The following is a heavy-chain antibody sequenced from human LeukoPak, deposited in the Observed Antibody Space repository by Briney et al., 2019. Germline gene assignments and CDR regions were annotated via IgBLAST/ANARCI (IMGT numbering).Heavy chain of an antibody. D-gene: IGHD2-15*01. CDR2: ISYDGSNK. V-gene: IGHV3-30-3*01. CDR3: ASVNVPATPY. Sequence: GGSLRLSCAASGFTFSSHAMHWVRQAPGKGLEWVAVISYDGSNKYYADSVKGRFTISRDNAKNTLYLQMNSLRAEDTAVYYCASVNVPATPYWGQGTLVTVSS. CDR1: GFTFSSHA. J-gene: IGHJ4*02.